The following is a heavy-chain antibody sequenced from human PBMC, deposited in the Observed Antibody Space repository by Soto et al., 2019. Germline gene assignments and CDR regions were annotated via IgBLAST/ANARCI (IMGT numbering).Heavy chain of an antibody. D-gene: IGHD3-3*01. Sequence: ASVKVSCKSSGYTFTSYYMHWVRQAPRQGLEWMGIINPSGGSTSYAQKFQGRVTMTRDTSTSTVYMELRSLRSDDTAVYYCARVDVLRFLEWLIWGQGTLVTVSS. V-gene: IGHV1-46*01. CDR2: INPSGGST. CDR1: GYTFTSYY. CDR3: ARVDVLRFLEWLI. J-gene: IGHJ4*02.